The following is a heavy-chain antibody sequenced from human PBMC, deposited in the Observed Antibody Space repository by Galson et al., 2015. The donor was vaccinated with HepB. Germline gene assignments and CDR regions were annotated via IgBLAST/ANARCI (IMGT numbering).Heavy chain of an antibody. Sequence: SVKVSCKASGYTFISYGISWVRQAPGQGLEWMGWISAYNGNTNYAQKLQGRITMTTDTSTSTAYMELRSLRSDDTAVYYCARAEYPAAGTRSFDYWGQGTLVTVSS. V-gene: IGHV1-18*01. D-gene: IGHD1-1*01. CDR3: ARAEYPAAGTRSFDY. J-gene: IGHJ4*02. CDR1: GYTFISYG. CDR2: ISAYNGNT.